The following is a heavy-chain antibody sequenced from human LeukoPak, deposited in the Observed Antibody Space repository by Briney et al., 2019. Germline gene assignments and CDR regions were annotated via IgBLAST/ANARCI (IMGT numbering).Heavy chain of an antibody. J-gene: IGHJ4*02. CDR2: ISYDGSNK. V-gene: IGHV3-30*01. CDR3: ARGSGYSYDETIDY. D-gene: IGHD5-18*01. Sequence: GGSLRLSCAASGFTFSSYAMHWVRQAPGKGLEWVAVISYDGSNKYYADSVKGRFTISRDNSKNTLYLQMNSLRAEDTAVYYCARGSGYSYDETIDYWGQGTLVTVCS. CDR1: GFTFSSYA.